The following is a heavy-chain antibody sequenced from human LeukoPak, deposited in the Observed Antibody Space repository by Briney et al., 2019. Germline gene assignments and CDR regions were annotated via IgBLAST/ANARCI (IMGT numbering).Heavy chain of an antibody. CDR3: VKPGSRFDY. Sequence: GGSLRLSCSASGFTFSSYAMHWVRQAPGKALEYFLAISSTGGSTYYADSVKGRFTISRDNSKNTLYLQMSSLRAEDTAVYYCVKPGSRFDYWGQGTLVTVSS. CDR2: ISSTGGST. D-gene: IGHD6-25*01. V-gene: IGHV3-64D*06. CDR1: GFTFSSYA. J-gene: IGHJ4*02.